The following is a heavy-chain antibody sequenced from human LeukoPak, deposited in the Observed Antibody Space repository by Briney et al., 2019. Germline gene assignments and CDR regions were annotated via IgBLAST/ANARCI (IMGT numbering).Heavy chain of an antibody. D-gene: IGHD3-22*01. V-gene: IGHV1-69*13. CDR3: AGSLKFITMIPHY. CDR1: GGTFSSYA. CDR2: IIPIFGTA. J-gene: IGHJ4*02. Sequence: SVKVSCKASGGTFSSYAISWVRQAPGQGLKWMGGIIPIFGTANYAQKFQGRVTITADESTSTAYMELSSLRSEDTAVFYCAGSLKFITMIPHYWGQGTLVTVSS.